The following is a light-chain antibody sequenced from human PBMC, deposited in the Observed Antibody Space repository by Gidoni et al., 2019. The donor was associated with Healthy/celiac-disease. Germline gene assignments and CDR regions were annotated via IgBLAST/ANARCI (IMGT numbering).Light chain of an antibody. V-gene: IGKV3-15*01. CDR2: GAS. CDR3: QQYNNWPQLT. CDR1: QSVSSH. Sequence: EIVMTQSPATLSVSPGERATLSCRARQSVSSHLAWYQQKPGQAPRLLIYGASTRATGIPARFSGSGSGTEFNLTISSLQSEDFAVYYCQQYNNWPQLTFXGXTKVEIK. J-gene: IGKJ4*01.